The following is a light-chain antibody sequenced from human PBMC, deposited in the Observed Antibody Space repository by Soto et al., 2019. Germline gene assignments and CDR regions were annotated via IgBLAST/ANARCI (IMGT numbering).Light chain of an antibody. CDR3: QQYDDLPIT. Sequence: IQMTQSPSCLSASXVDTVTITXXASQDISHYLNWYQQKPGKALKLLIYDASNLHPGVPSRFRGSGSGTEFSFNITSLQPEDVATYYCQQYDDLPITFGQGTRLEIK. V-gene: IGKV1-33*01. J-gene: IGKJ5*01. CDR1: QDISHY. CDR2: DAS.